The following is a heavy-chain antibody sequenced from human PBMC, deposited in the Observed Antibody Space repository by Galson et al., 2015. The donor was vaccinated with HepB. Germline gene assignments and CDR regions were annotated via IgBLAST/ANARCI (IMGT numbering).Heavy chain of an antibody. CDR1: GFTFSSYA. D-gene: IGHD4-17*01. CDR2: ISSNGGST. CDR3: VRDYGDWYFDL. Sequence: SLRLSCAASGFTFSSYAMHWVRQAPGKGLEYVSAISSNGGSTYYADSVKGRFTISRDNSKNTLYLQMSSLRAEDTAVYYCVRDYGDWYFDLWGRGTLVTVSS. J-gene: IGHJ2*01. V-gene: IGHV3-64D*06.